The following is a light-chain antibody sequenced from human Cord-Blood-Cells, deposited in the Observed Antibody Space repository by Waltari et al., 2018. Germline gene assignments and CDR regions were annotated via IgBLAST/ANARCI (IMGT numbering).Light chain of an antibody. Sequence: EIVLTQSPRTLSLSPGERATLSSRASQRVSSSYLAWYQQKPGQAPRLLIYGASSRATGIPDRFSGSGSGTDFTLTISRLEPEDFAVYYCQQYGSSIFTFGPGTKVDIK. CDR1: QRVSSSY. CDR3: QQYGSSIFT. J-gene: IGKJ3*01. V-gene: IGKV3-20*01. CDR2: GAS.